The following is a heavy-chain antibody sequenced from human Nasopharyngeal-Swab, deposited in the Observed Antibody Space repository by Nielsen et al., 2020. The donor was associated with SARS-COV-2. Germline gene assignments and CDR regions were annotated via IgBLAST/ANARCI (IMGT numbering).Heavy chain of an antibody. CDR3: STGGYTSGLDY. D-gene: IGHD5-18*01. J-gene: IGHJ4*02. CDR2: IKSRSDGGTT. V-gene: IGHV3-15*01. Sequence: GWSLRLSCAASGLTFSKACMNGVRQAQGRGLEWVGRIKSRSDGGTTYYAAPVKGRFTISRDDSENTVYLQMNSLQTDDTAVYYCSTGGYTSGLDYWGQGTLVTVSS. CDR1: GLTFSKAC.